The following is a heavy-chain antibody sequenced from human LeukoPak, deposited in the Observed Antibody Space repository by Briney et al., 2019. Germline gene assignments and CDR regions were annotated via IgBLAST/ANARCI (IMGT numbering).Heavy chain of an antibody. V-gene: IGHV3-30*03. CDR3: ARGDYDILTGYSY. J-gene: IGHJ4*02. Sequence: LSLTCTVSGGSVSSGSYYWSWIRQPPGKGLEWVAVISYDGSNKYYADSVKGRFTISRDNSKNTLYLQMNSLRAEDTAVYYCARGDYDILTGYSYWGQGTLVTVSS. CDR1: GGSVSSGSYY. D-gene: IGHD3-9*01. CDR2: ISYDGSNK.